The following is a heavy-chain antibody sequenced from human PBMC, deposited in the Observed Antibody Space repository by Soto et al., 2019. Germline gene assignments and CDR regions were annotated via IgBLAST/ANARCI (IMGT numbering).Heavy chain of an antibody. CDR2: ISSSSSTI. D-gene: IGHD3-3*01. V-gene: IGHV3-48*02. J-gene: IGHJ4*02. CDR1: GFTFSSYS. Sequence: GGSLRLSCAASGFTFSSYSMNWVRQAPGKGLEWVSYISSSSSTIYYADSVKGRFTISRDNAKNSLYLQMNSLRDEDTAVYYCARDTQDDFWSGYYRDYWGQGTLVTVAS. CDR3: ARDTQDDFWSGYYRDY.